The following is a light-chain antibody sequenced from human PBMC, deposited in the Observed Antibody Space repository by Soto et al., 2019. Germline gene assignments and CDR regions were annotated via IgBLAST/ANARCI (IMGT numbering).Light chain of an antibody. CDR3: AAWDGSLSGWV. CDR1: SSNIGSKY. Sequence: QAVLTQPPSASGTPGQRVTISCSGSSSNIGSKYVYWYQQLPGTAPKLLIYRNDQRPSGVPDRFSGSKSGTSASLAISGLRSEDEADYYCAAWDGSLSGWVFGGGTKVTVL. J-gene: IGLJ3*02. CDR2: RND. V-gene: IGLV1-47*01.